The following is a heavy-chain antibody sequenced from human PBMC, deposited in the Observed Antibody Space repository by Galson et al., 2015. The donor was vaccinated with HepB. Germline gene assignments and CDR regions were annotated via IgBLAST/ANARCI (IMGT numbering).Heavy chain of an antibody. CDR3: ATSYSSSWYADHYFDY. CDR2: IYYSGST. J-gene: IGHJ4*02. CDR1: GGSISSYY. Sequence: SETLSLTCTVSGGSISSYYWSWIRQPPGKGLEWIGYIYYSGSTNYNPSLKSRVTISVDTSKNQFSLKLSSVTAADTAVYYCATSYSSSWYADHYFDYWGQGTLVTVSS. D-gene: IGHD6-13*01. V-gene: IGHV4-59*01.